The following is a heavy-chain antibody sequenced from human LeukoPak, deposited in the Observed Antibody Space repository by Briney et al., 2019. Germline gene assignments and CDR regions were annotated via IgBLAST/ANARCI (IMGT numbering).Heavy chain of an antibody. CDR3: ARGTSIRGDDYHGMDV. Sequence: SSVKVSCKASGGTFSSYTFNWVRQAPGQGPEWIERIIPILNTTNYAQKLQDRVTIIADRSTSTTYMELRGLRSEDTAVYYCARGTSIRGDDYHGMDVWGQGTTITVSS. CDR2: IIPILNTT. V-gene: IGHV1-69*08. J-gene: IGHJ6*02. CDR1: GGTFSSYT. D-gene: IGHD3-10*01.